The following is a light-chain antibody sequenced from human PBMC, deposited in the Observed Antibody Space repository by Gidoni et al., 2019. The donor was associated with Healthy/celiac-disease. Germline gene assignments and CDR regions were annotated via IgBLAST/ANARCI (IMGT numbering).Light chain of an antibody. CDR1: SSNIGSNT. J-gene: IGLJ2*01. Sequence: QSVLTQPTSASGTPGQRVTISCSGSSSNIGSNTVNWYQQLPGTAPKLLISSNNQRPSGVPDRFSGSKSGPSASLAISGLQSEDEADYYCAAWDDSLNGVVFGGGTKLTVL. CDR2: SNN. V-gene: IGLV1-44*01. CDR3: AAWDDSLNGVV.